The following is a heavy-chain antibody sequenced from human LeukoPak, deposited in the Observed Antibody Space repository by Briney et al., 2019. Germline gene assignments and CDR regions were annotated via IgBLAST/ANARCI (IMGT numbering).Heavy chain of an antibody. V-gene: IGHV1-2*02. Sequence: ASVKVSCKASRYIFTGYFIHWVRQVPGQGLVWMGWINPKNGGTNPAEKFQGRVTMTRDTSLSTAFMELTGLTSDDTAVYFCAREPPYTGHCDITTCDVSRFDLWGQGTLVTVSS. J-gene: IGHJ4*02. CDR3: AREPPYTGHCDITTCDVSRFDL. D-gene: IGHD2-2*01. CDR1: RYIFTGYF. CDR2: INPKNGGT.